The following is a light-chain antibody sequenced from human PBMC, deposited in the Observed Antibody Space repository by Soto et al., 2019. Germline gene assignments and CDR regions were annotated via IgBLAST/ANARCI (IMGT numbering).Light chain of an antibody. CDR1: QSISSW. CDR2: TAS. CDR3: QQYNNWPLT. J-gene: IGKJ1*01. V-gene: IGKV1-5*03. Sequence: DIQMTQSPSTLSASVGDRFTITFRASQSISSWLAWYQQKPGKAPKLLIYTASSLESGVPSRFSGSGSGTEFTLTISSLQSEDFAVYYCQQYNNWPLTFGQGTKVDI.